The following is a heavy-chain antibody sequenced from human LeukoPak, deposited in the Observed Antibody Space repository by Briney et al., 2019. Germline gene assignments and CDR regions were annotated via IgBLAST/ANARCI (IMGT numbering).Heavy chain of an antibody. CDR2: IRGKRDNYAT. Sequence: GGSLRLSCVASGFTFSDSPIHWVRLAPGKGLEWVAHIRGKRDNYATAYAASVKDRFAISSDNSENTPFLQMNSLKTDDTAVYFCARQTVSCHDYWGRGTLVTVSS. V-gene: IGHV3-73*01. CDR3: ARQTVSCHDY. J-gene: IGHJ4*02. D-gene: IGHD2-2*01. CDR1: GFTFSDSP.